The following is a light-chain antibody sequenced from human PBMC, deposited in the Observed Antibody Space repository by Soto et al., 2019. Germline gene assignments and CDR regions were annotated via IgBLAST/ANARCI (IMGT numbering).Light chain of an antibody. Sequence: EIVLTQSPGALSLSPGERATLSCRASQSVSSSYLAWYQQKPGQASRLLIYGASSRATGIPDRFSGSGSGTDFTLTISRLEPEDFAVYYCQQYGSSPTFGQGTRLEN. CDR3: QQYGSSPT. CDR2: GAS. CDR1: QSVSSSY. J-gene: IGKJ5*01. V-gene: IGKV3-20*01.